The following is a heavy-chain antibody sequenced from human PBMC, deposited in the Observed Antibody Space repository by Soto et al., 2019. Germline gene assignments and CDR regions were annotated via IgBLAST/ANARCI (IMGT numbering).Heavy chain of an antibody. CDR1: GFTFSSYG. CDR2: ISYDGSNK. Sequence: GGSLRLSCAASGFTFSSYGMHWVRQAPGKGLEWVAVISYDGSNKYYADSVKGRFTISRDNSKNTLYLQMNSLRAEDTAVYYCAKDGRIAAAAYATRFDYWGQGTRVTVSS. J-gene: IGHJ4*02. CDR3: AKDGRIAAAAYATRFDY. V-gene: IGHV3-30*18. D-gene: IGHD6-13*01.